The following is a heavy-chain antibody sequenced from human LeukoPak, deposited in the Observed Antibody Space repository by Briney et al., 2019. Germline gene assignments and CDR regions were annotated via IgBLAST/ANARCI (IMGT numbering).Heavy chain of an antibody. CDR3: ARDIRIAAAGGFDY. CDR2: INSDGSST. CDR1: GFTFSSYA. Sequence: GGSLRLSCSASGFTFSSYAMSWVRQAPGKGLVWVSRINSDGSSTSYADSVKGRFTISRDNAKNTLYLQMNSLRAEDTAVYYCARDIRIAAAGGFDYWGQGTLVTVSS. D-gene: IGHD6-13*01. V-gene: IGHV3-74*01. J-gene: IGHJ4*02.